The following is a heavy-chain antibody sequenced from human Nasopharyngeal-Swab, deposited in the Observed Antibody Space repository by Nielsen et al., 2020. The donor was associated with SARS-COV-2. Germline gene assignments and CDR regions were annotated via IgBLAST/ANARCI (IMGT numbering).Heavy chain of an antibody. CDR1: GFTFSSYS. J-gene: IGHJ6*03. CDR2: ISSSSSYI. D-gene: IGHD4-11*01. CDR3: ARDTYSNYASYYYYMDV. Sequence: LKISCAASGFTFSSYSMNWVRQAPGKGLEWVSSISSSSSYIYYADSVKGRFTISRDNAKNSLYLQMNSLRAEDTAVYYCARDTYSNYASYYYYMDVWGKGTTVTVSS. V-gene: IGHV3-21*04.